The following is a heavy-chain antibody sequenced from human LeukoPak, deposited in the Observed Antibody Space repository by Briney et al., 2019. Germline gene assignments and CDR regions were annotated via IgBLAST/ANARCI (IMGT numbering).Heavy chain of an antibody. J-gene: IGHJ4*02. D-gene: IGHD2-2*01. Sequence: GGSLRLSCEVSGFTLDRYWMSWVRQAPGKGLEWVANIKQDGSETHYVDSVKGRFTISRDNAKNSRYLQMNSLRAEDTALYYCARGLPTENVVPAAQYWGQGTLVTVSS. CDR1: GFTLDRYW. CDR2: IKQDGSET. V-gene: IGHV3-7*01. CDR3: ARGLPTENVVPAAQY.